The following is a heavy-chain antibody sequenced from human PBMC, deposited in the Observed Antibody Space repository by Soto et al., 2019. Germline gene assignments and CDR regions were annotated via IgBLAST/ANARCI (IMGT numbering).Heavy chain of an antibody. CDR1: GFTVSSNY. CDR2: IYSGGST. Sequence: GGSLRLSCAASGFTVSSNYMSWVRQAPGKGLEWVSVIYSGGSTYYADSVKGRFTISRDNSKNTLYLQMNSLRAEDTAVYYCARDSDYYYGMDVWGQGTTVTSP. V-gene: IGHV3-66*01. J-gene: IGHJ6*02. CDR3: ARDSDYYYGMDV.